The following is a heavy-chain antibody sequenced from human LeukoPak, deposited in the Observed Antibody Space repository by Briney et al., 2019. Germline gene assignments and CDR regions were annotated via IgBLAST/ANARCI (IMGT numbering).Heavy chain of an antibody. CDR3: AKDSSMVRGDYDYFDY. CDR2: ISDSGGRT. D-gene: IGHD3-10*01. Sequence: GGSLRLSCAASGFTFSDYVMGWVRQAPGKGLEWVSGISDSGGRTYYADSVKGRFTISRDNSKNTLYLQMNSLRVEDTAVYYCAKDSSMVRGDYDYFDYWGQGTLVTVSS. V-gene: IGHV3-23*01. CDR1: GFTFSDYV. J-gene: IGHJ4*02.